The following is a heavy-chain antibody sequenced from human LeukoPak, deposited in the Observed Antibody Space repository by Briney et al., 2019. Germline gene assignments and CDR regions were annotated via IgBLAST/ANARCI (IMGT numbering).Heavy chain of an antibody. D-gene: IGHD1-26*01. CDR1: GGTFSSYA. Sequence: SVKVSCKASGGTFSSYAISWVRQAPGQGLEWMGGIIPIFGTANYAQKFQGRVTITTDESTSTAYMELSSLRSEDTAVYYCASGGSYYAPFDYWGQGTLVTVSS. V-gene: IGHV1-69*05. CDR3: ASGGSYYAPFDY. J-gene: IGHJ4*02. CDR2: IIPIFGTA.